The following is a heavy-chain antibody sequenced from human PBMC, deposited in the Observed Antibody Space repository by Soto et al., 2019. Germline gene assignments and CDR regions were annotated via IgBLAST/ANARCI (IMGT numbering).Heavy chain of an antibody. J-gene: IGHJ6*02. V-gene: IGHV5-10-1*01. CDR2: IDPSDSYT. Sequence: GESLKISCKGSGYSFTSYWISWVRQMPGKGLEWMGRIDPSDSYTNYSPSFQGHVTISADKSISTAYLQWSSLKASDTAMYYCARHEPKVIANYYYYYGMDVWGQGTTVTSP. D-gene: IGHD2-21*01. CDR3: ARHEPKVIANYYYYYGMDV. CDR1: GYSFTSYW.